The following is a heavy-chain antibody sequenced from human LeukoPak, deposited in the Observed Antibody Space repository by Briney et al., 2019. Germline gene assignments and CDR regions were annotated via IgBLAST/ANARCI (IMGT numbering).Heavy chain of an antibody. CDR2: IKQDGSEK. V-gene: IGHV3-7*01. D-gene: IGHD2-21*02. CDR3: ARESYCGGDCSDYYYYGMDV. Sequence: GGSLRLSCAASGFTFSSYWMSWVRQAPGKGLEWVANIKQDGSEKYYVDSVKGRFTISRDNAKNSLYPQMNSLRAEDTAVYYCARESYCGGDCSDYYYYGMDVWGQGTTVTVSS. CDR1: GFTFSSYW. J-gene: IGHJ6*02.